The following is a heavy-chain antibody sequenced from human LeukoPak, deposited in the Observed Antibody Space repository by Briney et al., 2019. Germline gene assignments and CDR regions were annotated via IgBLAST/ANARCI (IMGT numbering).Heavy chain of an antibody. V-gene: IGHV1-69*06. D-gene: IGHD5-12*01. CDR3: AREATLYNWFDP. CDR2: IIPIFGTA. Sequence: SVKVSCKASGGTFSSYAISWVRQAPGQGLEWMGGIIPIFGTANYAQKFQGRVTITADKSTSTAYMELSSLRSEDTAVYYCAREATLYNWFDPWGQGTLVTVSP. J-gene: IGHJ5*02. CDR1: GGTFSSYA.